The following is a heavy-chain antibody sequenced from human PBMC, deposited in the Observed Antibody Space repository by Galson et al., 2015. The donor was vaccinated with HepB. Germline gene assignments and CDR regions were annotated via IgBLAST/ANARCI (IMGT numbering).Heavy chain of an antibody. CDR1: GFTFSSYG. CDR3: AKVRRVATVTSTDY. Sequence: SLRLSCAASGFTFSSYGMHWVRQAPGKGLEWVSGICCDGSNKYYADSVKGRFTISRDNSKNTLYLQMNSLRAEDTAVYYCAKVRRVATVTSTDYWGPGTLVTVSS. CDR2: ICCDGSNK. J-gene: IGHJ4*02. D-gene: IGHD5-12*01. V-gene: IGHV3-30*18.